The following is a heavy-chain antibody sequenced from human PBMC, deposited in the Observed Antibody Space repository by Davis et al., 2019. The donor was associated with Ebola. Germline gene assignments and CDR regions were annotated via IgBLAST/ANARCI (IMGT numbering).Heavy chain of an antibody. J-gene: IGHJ4*02. CDR1: GGTFSSYA. V-gene: IGHV1-69*11. CDR2: INPSGGST. D-gene: IGHD2-21*02. Sequence: SVKVSCKASGGTFSSYAISWVRQAPGQGLEWMGIINPSGGSTSYAQKFQGRVTITADESTSTAYMELSSLRSEDTAVYYCARGLAYCGGDCPFDYWGQGTLSPSPQ. CDR3: ARGLAYCGGDCPFDY.